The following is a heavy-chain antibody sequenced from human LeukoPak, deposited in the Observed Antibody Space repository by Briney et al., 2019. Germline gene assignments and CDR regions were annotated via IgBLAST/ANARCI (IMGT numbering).Heavy chain of an antibody. D-gene: IGHD2-2*01. Sequence: GGSLRLSCAAPGFTFSSYWMSWVRQAPGKGLEWVANIKQDGSEKYYVDSVKGRFTISRDNAKNTLYLQMNSLRAEDTAVYYCARDGGDCSSTSCYDRLDYWGQGTLVTVSS. V-gene: IGHV3-7*04. J-gene: IGHJ4*02. CDR3: ARDGGDCSSTSCYDRLDY. CDR2: IKQDGSEK. CDR1: GFTFSSYW.